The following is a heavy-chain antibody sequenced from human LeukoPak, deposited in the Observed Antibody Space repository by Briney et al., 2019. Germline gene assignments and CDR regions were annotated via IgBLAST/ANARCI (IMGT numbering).Heavy chain of an antibody. D-gene: IGHD6-13*01. CDR3: ARDSSSWPRYYYYYGMDV. V-gene: IGHV1-18*01. Sequence: ASVNVSCKASGGTFSSYAISWVRQAPGQGLEWMGWISAYNGNTNYAQKLQGRVTMTTDTSTSTAYMELRSLRSDDTAVYYCARDSSSWPRYYYYYGMDVWGQGTTVTVSS. CDR2: ISAYNGNT. J-gene: IGHJ6*02. CDR1: GGTFSSYA.